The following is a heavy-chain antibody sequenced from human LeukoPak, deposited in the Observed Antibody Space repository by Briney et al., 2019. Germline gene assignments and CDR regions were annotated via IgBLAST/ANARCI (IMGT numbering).Heavy chain of an antibody. J-gene: IGHJ4*02. CDR2: VYYSGSA. V-gene: IGHV4-59*01. Sequence: SETLSLTCTVSGGSISSYYWSWIRQPPGKGVEWIGYVYYSGSAHYNPSLKSRVTISVDTSKNQFSLKVSSVTAADTAIYYCARGTYYYFDYWGQGTLVTVSS. D-gene: IGHD1-26*01. CDR3: ARGTYYYFDY. CDR1: GGSISSYY.